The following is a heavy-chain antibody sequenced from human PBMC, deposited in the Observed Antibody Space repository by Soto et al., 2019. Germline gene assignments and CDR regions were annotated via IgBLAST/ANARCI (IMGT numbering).Heavy chain of an antibody. J-gene: IGHJ5*02. Sequence: SVKVSCKASGGTFSSYAISWVRQAPGQGLEWMGGIIPIFGTANYAQKFQGRVTITADESTSTAYMELSSLRSEDTAVYYCAARSSWYENWFDPWGQGTLVTVSS. CDR3: AARSSWYENWFDP. CDR1: GGTFSSYA. CDR2: IIPIFGTA. V-gene: IGHV1-69*13. D-gene: IGHD6-13*01.